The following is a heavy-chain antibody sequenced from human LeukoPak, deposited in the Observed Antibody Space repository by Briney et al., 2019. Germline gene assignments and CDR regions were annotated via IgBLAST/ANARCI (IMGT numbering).Heavy chain of an antibody. CDR2: IYYNGAT. J-gene: IGHJ4*02. CDR3: EREDRMGATTGCDH. D-gene: IGHD1-26*01. Sequence: SETLSLTCTVSGGSINSSSYYWGWIRQPPGKGLQWIGTIYYNGATQYNPSLKSRVTISVDTYKNQFSLKLTSVTAADTAVYYCEREDRMGATTGCDHWGQGTLVTVSS. CDR1: GGSINSSSYY. V-gene: IGHV4-39*01.